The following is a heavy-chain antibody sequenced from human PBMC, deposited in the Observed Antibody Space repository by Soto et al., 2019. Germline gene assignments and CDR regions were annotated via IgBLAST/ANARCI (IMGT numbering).Heavy chain of an antibody. CDR2: IYHSGST. CDR3: AGGLVVYRFDP. J-gene: IGHJ5*02. Sequence: TLSLTCAVSGVTISSGGYSWSWIRQPPGKGLEWIGYIYHSGSTYYNPTRKSRVTISVDRCKNHFSLKLSSVTAADTAVYHCAGGLVVYRFDPWRQGTLVSVTS. D-gene: IGHD2-8*01. V-gene: IGHV4-30-2*01. CDR1: GVTISSGGYS.